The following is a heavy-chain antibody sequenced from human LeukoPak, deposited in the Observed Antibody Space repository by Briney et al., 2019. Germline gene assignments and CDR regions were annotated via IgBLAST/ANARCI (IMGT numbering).Heavy chain of an antibody. D-gene: IGHD2-2*01. CDR3: ARVNIVEESAGFRWGPSRDYYYYMDV. J-gene: IGHJ6*03. Sequence: GGSLRLSCTVSGLTFRTHSMSWVRQAPGKGLEWISYISGSSRKGLEWVSIASSSGPFTYYSDSVKGRFTISRDDAKNSLYLQMNNLRAEDTAKYYCARVNIVEESAGFRWGPSRDYYYYMDVWGKGTTVTVSS. CDR2: ASSSGPFT. CDR1: GLTFRTHS. V-gene: IGHV3-48*01.